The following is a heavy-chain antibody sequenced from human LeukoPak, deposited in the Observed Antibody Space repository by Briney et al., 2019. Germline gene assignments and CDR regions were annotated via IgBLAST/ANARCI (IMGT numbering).Heavy chain of an antibody. J-gene: IGHJ4*02. CDR1: GFTFNKCW. V-gene: IGHV3-74*01. CDR2: INTDGTVT. D-gene: IGHD6-19*01. Sequence: GGSLRLSCAASGFTFNKCWMLWVRQAPGKGLESVSRINTDGTVTTYADSVKGRFTVSRDNADNTMFLQMNSVRDEDTAVYYCATKQWLTPPPDSWGQGTPVTVSS. CDR3: ATKQWLTPPPDS.